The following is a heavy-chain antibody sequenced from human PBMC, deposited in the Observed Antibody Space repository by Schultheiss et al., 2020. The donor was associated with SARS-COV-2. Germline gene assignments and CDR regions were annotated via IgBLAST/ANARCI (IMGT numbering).Heavy chain of an antibody. CDR2: IYYSGST. Sequence: SETLSLTCTVSGGSISSYYWGWIRQPPGRGLEWIGYIYYSGSTNYNPSLKSRVTISVDTSKNQFSLKLSSVTAADTAVYYCAREGDSSGSHADYWGQGTLVTVSS. CDR3: AREGDSSGSHADY. D-gene: IGHD6-19*01. J-gene: IGHJ4*02. CDR1: GGSISSYY. V-gene: IGHV4-59*12.